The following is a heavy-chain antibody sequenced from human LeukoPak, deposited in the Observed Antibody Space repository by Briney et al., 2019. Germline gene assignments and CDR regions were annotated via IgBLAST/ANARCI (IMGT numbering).Heavy chain of an antibody. Sequence: GGSLRLSCAASGFTFSSYWMHWVRQAPGKGLVWVSRINSDGSSTSYADSVEGRFTISRDNAKNTLYLQMNSLRAEDTAVYYCARGRLDYYDSSGYHDYWGQGTLVTVSS. CDR3: ARGRLDYYDSSGYHDY. V-gene: IGHV3-74*01. D-gene: IGHD3-22*01. CDR2: INSDGSST. CDR1: GFTFSSYW. J-gene: IGHJ4*02.